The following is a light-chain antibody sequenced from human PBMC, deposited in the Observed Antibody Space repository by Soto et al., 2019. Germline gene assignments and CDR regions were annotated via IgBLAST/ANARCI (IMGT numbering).Light chain of an antibody. V-gene: IGKV2-24*01. CDR3: MQATQPYT. Sequence: DFVMTQTPLSSPVTLGQPASISCRSSQSLVHSDGNSYLSWLHQRPGQHPRLLIYMISNRFFGVPDRFIGSRAWTDFALKISRVEPEDVGVYYCMQATQPYTFGQGTKLEIK. CDR1: QSLVHSDGNSY. CDR2: MIS. J-gene: IGKJ2*01.